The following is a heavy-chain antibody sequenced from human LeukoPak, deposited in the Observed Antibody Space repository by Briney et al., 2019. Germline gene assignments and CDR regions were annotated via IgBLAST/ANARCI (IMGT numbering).Heavy chain of an antibody. CDR3: ARDYDWAFDF. Sequence: GGSLRLSCAASGFPASSHVLSWVRQAAGKGLEWIAYINHNGEAIYYPDFVKGRFIISRDNAKNSLFLQMNDLRDEDTAVYYCARDYDWAFDFWGQGTRVTVSS. CDR1: GFPASSHV. V-gene: IGHV3-48*02. J-gene: IGHJ4*02. D-gene: IGHD3-9*01. CDR2: INHNGEAI.